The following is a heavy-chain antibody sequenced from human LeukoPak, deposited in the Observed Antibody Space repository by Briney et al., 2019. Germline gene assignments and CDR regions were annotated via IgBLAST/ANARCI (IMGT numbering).Heavy chain of an antibody. J-gene: IGHJ4*02. CDR1: GFTFSHYW. CDR2: IKQDGSEG. D-gene: IGHD5-24*01. Sequence: PGGSLRLSCAASGFTFSHYWMSWVRQAPGKGLEWVANIKQDGSEGYYVDSVKGRFSISRDNAKNSLNLQMSDLRAEDTAVYYCEKHNGYTFDYWGQGTLVTVSS. CDR3: EKHNGYTFDY. V-gene: IGHV3-7*01.